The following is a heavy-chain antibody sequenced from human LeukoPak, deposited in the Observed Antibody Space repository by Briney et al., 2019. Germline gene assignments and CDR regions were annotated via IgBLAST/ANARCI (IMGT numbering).Heavy chain of an antibody. CDR2: IWYDGSNK. V-gene: IGHV3-33*01. D-gene: IGHD6-13*01. CDR3: ARGPSGYSSSWYFDFDY. J-gene: IGHJ4*02. CDR1: GFTFSSYG. Sequence: GGSLRLSCAASGFTFSSYGMHWVRQAPGKGLEWVAVIWYDGSNKYYADSVKGRFTISRDNSKNTLYLQTNSLRAEDTAVYYCARGPSGYSSSWYFDFDYWGQGTLVTVPS.